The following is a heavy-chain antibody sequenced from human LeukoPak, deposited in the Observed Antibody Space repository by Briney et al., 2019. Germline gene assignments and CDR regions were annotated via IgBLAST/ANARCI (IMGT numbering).Heavy chain of an antibody. CDR2: IRYDGNYK. CDR1: GFTFSNYG. D-gene: IGHD3-9*01. CDR3: AQTTDWHNFDN. V-gene: IGHV3-30*02. J-gene: IGHJ4*02. Sequence: GGSLRLSCAASGFTFSNYGMHWVRQAPGKGLEWVAYIRYDGNYKSYVDSVKGRFTISRDSSKNTLYLQMNSLRTEDTAVYYCAQTTDWHNFDNWGQGTLVTVSS.